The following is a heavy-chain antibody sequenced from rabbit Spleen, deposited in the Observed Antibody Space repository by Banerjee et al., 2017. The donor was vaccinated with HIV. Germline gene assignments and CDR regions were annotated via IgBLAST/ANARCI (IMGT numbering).Heavy chain of an antibody. V-gene: IGHV1S40*01. CDR3: ARDATGSSGYLFNL. CDR1: GFSFSSSYW. J-gene: IGHJ4*01. Sequence: QSLEESGGDLVKPGASLTLTCTASGFSFSSSYWICWVRQAPGKGLEWIGCIYSGSSGSTYYANWAKGRFTISKTSSTTVTLQMTSLTAADTATYFCARDATGSSGYLFNLWGPGTLVTVS. CDR2: IYSGSSGST. D-gene: IGHD1-1*01.